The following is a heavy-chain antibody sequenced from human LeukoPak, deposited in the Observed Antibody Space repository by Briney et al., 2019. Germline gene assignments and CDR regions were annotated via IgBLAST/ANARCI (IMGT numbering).Heavy chain of an antibody. Sequence: GRPLRLSCAASGFTFSSYGMHWVRQAPGKGLEWVAVIWYDGSNKYYADSVKGRFTISRDNSKNTLYLQMNSLRAEDTAVYYCARDFLLSPGSIDIWGQGTMVTVSS. CDR2: IWYDGSNK. V-gene: IGHV3-33*01. CDR3: ARDFLLSPGSIDI. J-gene: IGHJ3*02. D-gene: IGHD2-2*01. CDR1: GFTFSSYG.